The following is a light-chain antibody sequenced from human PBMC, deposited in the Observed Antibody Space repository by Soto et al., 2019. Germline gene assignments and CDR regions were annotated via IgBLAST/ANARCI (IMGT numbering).Light chain of an antibody. V-gene: IGKV3-20*01. Sequence: EIVLTQSPGTLSLSPGERATLSCRSSQSVSSSYLAWYQQTPGQAPRLLIYGGSSRATGIPDRFSGSGSGTDFTLTISRLEPEELAVDDGHQYGSSSWTGGQGTKVEIK. CDR1: QSVSSSY. J-gene: IGKJ1*01. CDR2: GGS. CDR3: HQYGSSSWT.